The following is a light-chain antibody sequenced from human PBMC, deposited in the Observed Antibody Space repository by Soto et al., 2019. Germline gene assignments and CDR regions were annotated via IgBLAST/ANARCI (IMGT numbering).Light chain of an antibody. V-gene: IGKV1-39*01. Sequence: DIQMTQSPSSLSASVGDRVTITCRASQSISSYLNWYQQKPGQAPKLLIYAASSLQSGVPSRFSGSVSGTDFTLTISSLQPEDFATYYCQQSYSTPSTFGQGTKVEIK. J-gene: IGKJ1*01. CDR3: QQSYSTPST. CDR2: AAS. CDR1: QSISSY.